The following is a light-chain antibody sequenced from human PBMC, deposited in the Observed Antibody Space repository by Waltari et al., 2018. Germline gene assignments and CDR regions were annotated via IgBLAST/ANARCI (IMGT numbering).Light chain of an antibody. V-gene: IGLV3-1*01. Sequence: WYKQKPAQSPLLVSDQETRRPSGIPERFSGSKSANAATLTVTGTQAIDEADYYCQALGTGAWVFGGGTKLTVL. CDR2: QET. J-gene: IGLJ3*02. CDR3: QALGTGAWV.